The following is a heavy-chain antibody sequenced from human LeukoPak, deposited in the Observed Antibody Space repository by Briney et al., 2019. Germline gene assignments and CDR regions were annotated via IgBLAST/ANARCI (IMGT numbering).Heavy chain of an antibody. D-gene: IGHD5-24*01. CDR1: GGSVSSNAYY. J-gene: IGHJ3*02. V-gene: IGHV4-39*01. CDR3: ARLGGYNLSRNAFDI. CDR2: AYFSGHK. Sequence: SETLSLTCTVSGGSVSSNAYYWGWIRQTPGKGLEWIGNAYFSGHKYYNPSLKSRFTIFVYRSKNELSMKLRCVTAADTAVYYCARLGGYNLSRNAFDIWGRGTLVTVSS.